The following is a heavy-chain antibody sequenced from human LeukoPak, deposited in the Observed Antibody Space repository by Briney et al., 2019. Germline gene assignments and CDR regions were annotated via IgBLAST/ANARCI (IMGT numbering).Heavy chain of an antibody. CDR2: IRSKPNNYAT. J-gene: IGHJ6*03. CDR3: IRLNAYLGYYMDV. D-gene: IGHD2-2*01. CDR1: GLTFSGSA. Sequence: GGSLRLSCAPSGLTFSGSAMHWVRQASGKGLEWVGRIRSKPNNYATEYAEAVKGRLTISRDDSKNMAYLQMDNLKTEDTGVYYCIRLNAYLGYYMDVWGKGTTVTV. V-gene: IGHV3-73*01.